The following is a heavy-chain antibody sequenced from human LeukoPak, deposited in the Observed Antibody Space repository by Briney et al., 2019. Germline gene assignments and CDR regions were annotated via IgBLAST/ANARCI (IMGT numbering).Heavy chain of an antibody. D-gene: IGHD2-21*02. V-gene: IGHV1-69*13. CDR1: GYTFTSYG. Sequence: SVKVSCKASGYTFTSYGISWVRQAPGQGLEWMGGIIPIFGTANYAQKFQGRVTITADESTSTAYMELSSLRSEDTAVYYCARDPLPTAIDVGGNYWGQGTLVTVSS. CDR3: ARDPLPTAIDVGGNY. CDR2: IIPIFGTA. J-gene: IGHJ4*02.